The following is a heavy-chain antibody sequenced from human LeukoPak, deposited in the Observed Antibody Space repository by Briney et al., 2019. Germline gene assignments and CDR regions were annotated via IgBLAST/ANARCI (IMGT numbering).Heavy chain of an antibody. CDR3: ASGGGWYWSFDY. J-gene: IGHJ4*02. CDR2: IYHSGST. CDR1: SASVTTGGFY. Sequence: SETLSLTCSVSSASVTTGGFYWTWVRQLPGTGLEWIGYIYHSGSTKYHPSLESRLIISIDTSKNQFSLKLNSVTAADTAVYYCASGGGWYWSFDYWGQGTLVTVSS. V-gene: IGHV4-31*03. D-gene: IGHD6-19*01.